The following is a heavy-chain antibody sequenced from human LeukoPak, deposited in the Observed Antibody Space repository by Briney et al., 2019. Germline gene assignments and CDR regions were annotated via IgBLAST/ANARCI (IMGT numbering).Heavy chain of an antibody. CDR2: MNPNSGNT. V-gene: IGHV1-8*03. CDR3: ARDREDYDILTGHYRYFDL. J-gene: IGHJ2*01. D-gene: IGHD3-9*01. Sequence: ASVKVSCKASGYTFTSYDINWVRQATGQGLEWMGWMNPNSGNTGYAQKFQGRVTITRNTSISTAYMELSSLRSEDTAVYYCARDREDYDILTGHYRYFDLWGRGTLVTVSS. CDR1: GYTFTSYD.